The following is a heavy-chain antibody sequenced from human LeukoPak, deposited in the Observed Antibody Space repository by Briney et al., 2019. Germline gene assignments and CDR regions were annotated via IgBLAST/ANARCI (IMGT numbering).Heavy chain of an antibody. J-gene: IGHJ4*02. Sequence: PGGSLRLSCAASGFTFDDYAMHWVRQAPGKGLEWVSGISWNSGSIGYADSVKGRFTISRDNAKNSLYLQMNSLRAEDTAVYYCARDRPLYCGGDCYSDYWGQGTLVTVSS. CDR1: GFTFDDYA. CDR3: ARDRPLYCGGDCYSDY. D-gene: IGHD2-21*02. V-gene: IGHV3-9*01. CDR2: ISWNSGSI.